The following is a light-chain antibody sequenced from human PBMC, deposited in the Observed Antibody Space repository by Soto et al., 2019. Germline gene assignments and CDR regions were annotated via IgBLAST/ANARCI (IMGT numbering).Light chain of an antibody. CDR1: QSVSSSY. CDR3: QQYGSPWT. Sequence: VLTQSPGTLSLSPGEHATLSCRASQSVSSSYLAWYQQKPGQAPRLLIYGASSRATGIPDRFSGSGSGTDFTLTISRLEPEDFAVYYCQQYGSPWTFGQGTKVDIK. CDR2: GAS. V-gene: IGKV3-20*01. J-gene: IGKJ1*01.